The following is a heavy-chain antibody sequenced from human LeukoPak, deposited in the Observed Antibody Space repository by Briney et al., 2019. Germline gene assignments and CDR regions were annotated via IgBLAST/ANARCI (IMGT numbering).Heavy chain of an antibody. D-gene: IGHD3-16*02. J-gene: IGHJ4*02. CDR3: VKARDYVWGSYRAY. V-gene: IGHV3-64D*09. CDR1: GFTFSSYA. Sequence: PGGSLRLSCSASGFTFSSYAMRWVRQAPGKGLEDVSAISSNGGSTYYADSVKGRFTISRDNSKNTLYLQMSSLRAEDTAVYYCVKARDYVWGSYRAYWGQGALVTVSS. CDR2: ISSNGGST.